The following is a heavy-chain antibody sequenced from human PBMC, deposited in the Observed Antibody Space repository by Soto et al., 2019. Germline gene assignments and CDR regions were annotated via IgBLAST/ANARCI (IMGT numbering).Heavy chain of an antibody. J-gene: IGHJ6*02. CDR2: IIPIFGTA. V-gene: IGHV1-69*13. Sequence: SVKVSCKASGGTFSSYAISWVRQAPGQGLEWMGGIIPIFGTANYAQKFQGRVTITADESTSTAYMELSSLRSEDTAVYYCARDRRGSGYEDYYYYGMDVWGQGTTVTVSS. CDR3: ARDRRGSGYEDYYYYGMDV. D-gene: IGHD5-12*01. CDR1: GGTFSSYA.